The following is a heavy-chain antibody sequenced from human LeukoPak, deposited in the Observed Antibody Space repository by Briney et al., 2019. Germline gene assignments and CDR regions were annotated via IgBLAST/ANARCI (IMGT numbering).Heavy chain of an antibody. Sequence: GGSLRLSCSASGFTFSSYAMHWVRQAPGKGLEYVSAISSNGGSTYYADSVKGRFTISRDNSKNTLYLQMNSLGAEDTAVYYCARVVYGGKDWYFDYWGQGTLVTVSS. J-gene: IGHJ4*02. CDR1: GFTFSSYA. D-gene: IGHD4-23*01. V-gene: IGHV3-64*04. CDR3: ARVVYGGKDWYFDY. CDR2: ISSNGGST.